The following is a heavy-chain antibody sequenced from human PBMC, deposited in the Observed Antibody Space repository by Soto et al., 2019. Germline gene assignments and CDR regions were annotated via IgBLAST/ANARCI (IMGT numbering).Heavy chain of an antibody. J-gene: IGHJ4*02. D-gene: IGHD4-17*01. Sequence: EVQLLESGGGLVQPGGSLRLSCAASGFTFSTYALNRVRQAPGKGLEWVSAIGGRGGSTYFADSVKGRFSISRDSSKNTLYLQMNSLRAEDTAVYYCAKDGYGDRPYYFDYWGQGTLVTVSS. CDR3: AKDGYGDRPYYFDY. V-gene: IGHV3-23*01. CDR1: GFTFSTYA. CDR2: IGGRGGST.